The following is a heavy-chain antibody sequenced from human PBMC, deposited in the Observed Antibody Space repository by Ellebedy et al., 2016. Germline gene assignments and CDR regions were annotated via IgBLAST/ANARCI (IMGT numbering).Heavy chain of an antibody. CDR2: IIPIFGTA. Sequence: SVKVSXXASGGTFSSYAISWVRQAPGQGLEWMGGIIPIFGTANYAQKFQGRVTITADESTSTAYMELSSLRSEDTAVYYCVIAYCGGDCYSAWGYWGQGTLVTVSS. J-gene: IGHJ4*02. D-gene: IGHD2-21*01. V-gene: IGHV1-69*13. CDR1: GGTFSSYA. CDR3: VIAYCGGDCYSAWGY.